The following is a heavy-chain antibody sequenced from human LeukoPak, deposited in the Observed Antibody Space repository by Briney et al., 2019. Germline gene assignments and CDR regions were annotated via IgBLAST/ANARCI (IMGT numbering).Heavy chain of an antibody. CDR1: GYTFTSYD. CDR3: AREVTVSDYYYYGMDV. Sequence: ASVKVSCKASGYTFTSYDINWARQATGQGLEWMGWMNPNSGNTGYAQKFQGRVTMTRNTSISTAYMELSSLRSEDTAVYYCAREVTVSDYYYYGMDVWGQGTTVTVSS. J-gene: IGHJ6*02. CDR2: MNPNSGNT. D-gene: IGHD4-17*01. V-gene: IGHV1-8*01.